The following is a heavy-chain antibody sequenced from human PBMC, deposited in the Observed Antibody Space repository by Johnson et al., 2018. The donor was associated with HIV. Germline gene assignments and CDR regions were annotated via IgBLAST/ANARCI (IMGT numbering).Heavy chain of an antibody. Sequence: EVQLVESGGGVVQPGESLRLSCAPSGFTFSSYWMSWVRQAPGKGLEWVANIKQDGSEKYYVDSVKGRFTISRDNAKNSLYLQMNSLRAEDTAVYYCARGGLYIQFLAFDAFDIWGQGTMVTVSS. CDR3: ARGGLYIQFLAFDAFDI. V-gene: IGHV3-7*01. CDR2: IKQDGSEK. CDR1: GFTFSSYW. D-gene: IGHD4-11*01. J-gene: IGHJ3*02.